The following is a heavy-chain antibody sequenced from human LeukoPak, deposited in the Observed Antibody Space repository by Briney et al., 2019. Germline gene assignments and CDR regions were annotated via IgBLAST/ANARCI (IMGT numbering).Heavy chain of an antibody. Sequence: SVKVSCKASGGTFSSYAISWVRQAPGQGLEWMGRIIPIFGTANYAQKFQGRVTITTDESTSTAYMELSSLRSEDTAMYYCARSGKVVVAANNWFDPWGQGTLVTVSS. CDR3: ARSGKVVVAANNWFDP. D-gene: IGHD2-15*01. CDR1: GGTFSSYA. V-gene: IGHV1-69*05. J-gene: IGHJ5*02. CDR2: IIPIFGTA.